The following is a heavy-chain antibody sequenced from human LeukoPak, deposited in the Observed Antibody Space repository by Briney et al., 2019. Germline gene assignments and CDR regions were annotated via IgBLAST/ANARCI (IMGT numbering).Heavy chain of an antibody. D-gene: IGHD3-22*01. CDR2: INHSGST. CDR3: ARSYDSSGYYPEFDY. V-gene: IGHV4-34*01. J-gene: IGHJ4*02. Sequence: SETLSLTCAVSGGSISSGGYSWSWIRQPPGKGLEWIGEINHSGSTNYNPSLKSRVTISVDTSKNQFSLKLSSVTAADTAVYYCARSYDSSGYYPEFDYWGQGTLVTVSS. CDR1: GGSISSGGYS.